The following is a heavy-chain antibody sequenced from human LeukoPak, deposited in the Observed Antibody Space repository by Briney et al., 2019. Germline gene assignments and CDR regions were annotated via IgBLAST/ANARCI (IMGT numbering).Heavy chain of an antibody. Sequence: SETLSLTCAVYGGSFSGYYWSWIRHPPGKRLEWIGEINHSGSTNCNPSLKSRVTISVDTSKNQFSLKLSSVTAADTAVYYCARRRYSYGYWDYWGQGTLVTVSS. CDR3: ARRRYSYGYWDY. CDR1: GGSFSGYY. V-gene: IGHV4-34*01. J-gene: IGHJ4*02. D-gene: IGHD5-18*01. CDR2: INHSGST.